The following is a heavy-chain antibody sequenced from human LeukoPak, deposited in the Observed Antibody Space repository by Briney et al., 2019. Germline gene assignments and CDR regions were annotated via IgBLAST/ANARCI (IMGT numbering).Heavy chain of an antibody. Sequence: PGGSLRLSCAASGFTFSSYAMSWVRQAPGKGLEWVSAISGSGGSTYYADSVKGRFTISRDNSNNTLYLQMSSLRAEDRAVYYCAKEDYGGGPGLLDYWGQGTLVTVSS. V-gene: IGHV3-23*01. CDR2: ISGSGGST. CDR1: GFTFSSYA. J-gene: IGHJ4*02. CDR3: AKEDYGGGPGLLDY. D-gene: IGHD4-23*01.